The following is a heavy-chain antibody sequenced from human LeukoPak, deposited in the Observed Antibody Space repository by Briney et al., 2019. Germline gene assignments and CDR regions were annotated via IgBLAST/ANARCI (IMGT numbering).Heavy chain of an antibody. CDR2: INHSGST. V-gene: IGHV4-39*07. J-gene: IGHJ4*02. D-gene: IGHD3-3*01. CDR3: ARDFWSGYYPYYFDY. Sequence: SETLSLACTVSGGSISSSSYYWGWIRQPPGKGLEWIGVINHSGSTNYNPSLKSRVTISVDTSKNQFSLKLSSVTAADTAVYYCARDFWSGYYPYYFDYWGQGTLVTVSS. CDR1: GGSISSSSYY.